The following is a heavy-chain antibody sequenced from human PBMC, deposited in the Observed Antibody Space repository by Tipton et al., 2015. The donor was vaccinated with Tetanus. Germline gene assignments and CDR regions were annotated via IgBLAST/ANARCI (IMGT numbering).Heavy chain of an antibody. V-gene: IGHV3-66*01. CDR1: GFTVSSNY. CDR2: IFSGGST. Sequence: SLRLSCAASGFTVSSNYMTWVRQAPGKGLEWVSVIFSGGSTYYADSVKGRFTISRDNSKNTLYLQMNSLRAEGTAVYYCARDRDGDYAAFDYWGQGTLVTVSS. CDR3: ARDRDGDYAAFDY. J-gene: IGHJ4*02. D-gene: IGHD4-17*01.